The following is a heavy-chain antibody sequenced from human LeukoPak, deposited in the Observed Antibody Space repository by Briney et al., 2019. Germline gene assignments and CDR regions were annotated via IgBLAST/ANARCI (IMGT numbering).Heavy chain of an antibody. CDR1: GFTFSSYS. CDR2: ISSSSSYI. CDR3: ARLRGYSYGYDY. Sequence: GGSLRLSCAASGFTFSSYSMNWVRQAPGKGLEWVSSISSSSSYIYYADSVKGRYTISRDNAKNSLYLQMNSLRAEDTAVYYCARLRGYSYGYDYWGQGTLVTVSS. D-gene: IGHD5-18*01. J-gene: IGHJ4*02. V-gene: IGHV3-21*01.